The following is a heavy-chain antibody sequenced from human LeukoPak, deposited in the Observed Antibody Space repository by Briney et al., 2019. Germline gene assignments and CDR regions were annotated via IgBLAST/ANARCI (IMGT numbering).Heavy chain of an antibody. CDR3: ARERRESGYDY. CDR2: ISGSGGST. D-gene: IGHD3-3*01. J-gene: IGHJ4*02. V-gene: IGHV3-23*01. CDR1: GFTFSSYA. Sequence: QPGGSLRLSCAASGFTFSSYAMSWVRQAPGKGLEWVSAISGSGGSTYYADSVKGRFTISRDNAKNSLYLQMNSLRAEDTAVYYRARERRESGYDYWGQGTLVTVSS.